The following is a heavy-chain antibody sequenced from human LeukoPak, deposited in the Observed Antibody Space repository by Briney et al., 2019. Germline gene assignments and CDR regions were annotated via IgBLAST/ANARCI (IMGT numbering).Heavy chain of an antibody. J-gene: IGHJ2*01. CDR1: GGSISNYY. CDR3: ARGGWSLDL. Sequence: SETLSLTCTVSGGSISNYYWSWIRQPPGKGLEWIGYIYYSGSTNYNSSLKSRVTISVDTSKNQFSLKLSSVTAADTAVYYCARGGWSLDLRGRGTLVTVSS. V-gene: IGHV4-59*01. D-gene: IGHD1-26*01. CDR2: IYYSGST.